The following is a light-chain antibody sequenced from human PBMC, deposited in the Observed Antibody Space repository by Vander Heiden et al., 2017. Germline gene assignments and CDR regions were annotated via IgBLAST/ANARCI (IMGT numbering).Light chain of an antibody. CDR3: QQYNDWPPMYT. CDR2: GAS. Sequence: EIVMTQSPATLSVSPGERATLSCRASQSVSSNLAWYQRRPGQAPRLLIYGASTRATGIPARFSGSGSGTEFTLTISGLQSEDFAVYYCQQYNDWPPMYTFGQGTKLEIK. J-gene: IGKJ2*01. V-gene: IGKV3-15*01. CDR1: QSVSSN.